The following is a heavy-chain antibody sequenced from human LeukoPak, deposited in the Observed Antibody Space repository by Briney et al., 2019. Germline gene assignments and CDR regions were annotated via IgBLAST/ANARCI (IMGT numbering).Heavy chain of an antibody. V-gene: IGHV3-48*03. J-gene: IGHJ3*02. CDR2: ISSSGSTI. CDR1: GFTFSSYE. CDR3: ARGVNDAFDI. Sequence: GGSLRLSCAASGFTFSSYEMNWVRQAPGKGREWVSYISSSGSTIYYADSVKGRFTISRDNAKNSLYLQMNSLRAEDTAVYYCARGVNDAFDIWGQGTMVTVSS.